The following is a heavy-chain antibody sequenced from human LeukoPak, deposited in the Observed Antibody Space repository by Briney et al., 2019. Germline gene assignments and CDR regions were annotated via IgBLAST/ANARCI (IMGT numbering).Heavy chain of an antibody. D-gene: IGHD3-10*01. Sequence: GGSLRLSCAASGFTFSGYWVTWVRQAPGKGLEWVANINQAASEKYYVGSVKGRFTISRDNAKNSLYLQMNSLRAEDTAVYYCASYYYGSGTSLGYWGQGTLVTVSS. V-gene: IGHV3-7*01. CDR1: GFTFSGYW. J-gene: IGHJ4*02. CDR3: ASYYYGSGTSLGY. CDR2: INQAASEK.